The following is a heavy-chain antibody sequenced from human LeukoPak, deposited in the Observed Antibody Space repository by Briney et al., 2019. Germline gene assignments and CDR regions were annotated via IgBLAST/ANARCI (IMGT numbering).Heavy chain of an antibody. D-gene: IGHD5-12*01. CDR2: IRYDGSNK. J-gene: IGHJ6*03. CDR1: GFPFSDYV. CDR3: AKGGGYEAQYYYYYLDV. V-gene: IGHV3-30*02. Sequence: GGSLRLSCAASGFPFSDYVMHWVRQAPGKGLEWVAFIRYDGSNKYYADSVKGRFTVSRDNSKNTLYLQMKSLRAEDTAVYYCAKGGGYEAQYYYYYLDVWGKGTTVTISS.